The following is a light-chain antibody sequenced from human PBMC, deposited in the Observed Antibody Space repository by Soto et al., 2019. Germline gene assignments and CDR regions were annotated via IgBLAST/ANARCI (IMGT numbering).Light chain of an antibody. CDR3: QQRSNWPPT. Sequence: EIVLTQSPVPLSLSPGERATLSCRASQSVGSYLAWYQQKPGQAPRLLIYDASNRATGIPARFSGSGSGTDFTLTISSLEPEDFAVYYCQQRSNWPPTFGQGTRLEIK. CDR1: QSVGSY. J-gene: IGKJ5*01. CDR2: DAS. V-gene: IGKV3-11*01.